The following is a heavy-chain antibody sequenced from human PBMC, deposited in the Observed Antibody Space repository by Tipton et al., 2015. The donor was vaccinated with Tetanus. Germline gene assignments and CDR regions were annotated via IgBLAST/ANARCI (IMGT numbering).Heavy chain of an antibody. CDR3: ASGNPFDF. Sequence: SLRLSCAASGFTFSNFVIHWVRQAPGKGLEWVSSISSTSTYIYYGGSVKGRFTISRDKAKNALYLQMNSLRAEDTAIYYCASGNPFDFWGQGSLVTVSS. CDR2: ISSTSTYI. J-gene: IGHJ4*02. V-gene: IGHV3-21*01. D-gene: IGHD1-14*01. CDR1: GFTFSNFV.